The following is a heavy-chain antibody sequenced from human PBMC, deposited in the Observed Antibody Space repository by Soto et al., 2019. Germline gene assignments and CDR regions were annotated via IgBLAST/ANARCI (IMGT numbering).Heavy chain of an antibody. J-gene: IGHJ3*02. CDR3: ARGGRARYLVLRADDAFDI. V-gene: IGHV1-69*01. Sequence: QVQLVQSGAEVKKPGSSVKVSCKASGGTCSRYAISWVRQAPGQGLEWMGGIIPIFGTANYAQKFQGRVTITADESTSTAYMELSSLGCEDTAVYYCARGGRARYLVLRADDAFDIWGQGTMVTVSS. CDR1: GGTCSRYA. D-gene: IGHD3-9*01. CDR2: IIPIFGTA.